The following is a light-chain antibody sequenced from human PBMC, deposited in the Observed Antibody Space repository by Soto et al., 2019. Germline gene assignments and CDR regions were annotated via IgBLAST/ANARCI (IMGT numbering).Light chain of an antibody. V-gene: IGKV1-39*01. CDR2: AAS. CDR1: QSISSY. Sequence: DIQMTQSPSSLSASVGDSVTITCRASQSISSYLNWYQQKPVKAPKLLIYAASSLQSGVPSRFSGSGSGTDFTLTISSLQPEAFATYYCQQSCSTPLTFGQGTKVEIK. J-gene: IGKJ1*01. CDR3: QQSCSTPLT.